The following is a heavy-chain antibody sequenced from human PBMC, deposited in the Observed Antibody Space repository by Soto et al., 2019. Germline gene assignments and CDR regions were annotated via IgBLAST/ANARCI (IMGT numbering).Heavy chain of an antibody. J-gene: IGHJ4*02. Sequence: EVQLVESGGGLIQPGGSLRLSCAVSGFTVSNNYMSWVRQAPGKGLEGVSVIYSGGYTAYGDSVKGRFTISRDNSKNTLYFKMKSLGPDAGAGFYWGSRPGGGGYWGQGTLVTVSS. D-gene: IGHD3-10*01. CDR2: IYSGGYT. CDR1: GFTVSNNY. CDR3: GSRPGGGGY. V-gene: IGHV3-53*01.